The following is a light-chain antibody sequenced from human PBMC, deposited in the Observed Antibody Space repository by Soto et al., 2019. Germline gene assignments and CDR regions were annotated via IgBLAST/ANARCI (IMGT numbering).Light chain of an antibody. CDR1: QTTSHY. CDR3: QQSYSTRWT. J-gene: IGKJ1*01. V-gene: IGKV1-39*01. CDR2: AAS. Sequence: DIQMTQSPSSLSASVGDRVTITCRASQTTSHYLNWYQEKPGKAPKLLIYAASSVQSGVPSRFSGSGSGTDFTLTISSLQPEDFATYYCQQSYSTRWTFGQGTKVEIK.